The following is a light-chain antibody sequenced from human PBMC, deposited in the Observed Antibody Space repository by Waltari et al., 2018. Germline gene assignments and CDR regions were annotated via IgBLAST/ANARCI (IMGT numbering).Light chain of an antibody. Sequence: QSALTQPPSASGSPGPSVTISCTGTSSDVVGYNYVSWYQQHPGKAPKFMIYEVSNRPSGVPDRFSGSKSGNTASLTVSGLQAEDEADYYCSSYAGSNNLGVFGTGTKVTVL. CDR1: SSDVVGYNY. CDR3: SSYAGSNNLGV. J-gene: IGLJ1*01. CDR2: EVS. V-gene: IGLV2-8*01.